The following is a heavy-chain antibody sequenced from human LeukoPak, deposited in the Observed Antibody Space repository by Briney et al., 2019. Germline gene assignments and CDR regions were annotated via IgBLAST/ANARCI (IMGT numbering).Heavy chain of an antibody. CDR3: ARNRGEGFDP. D-gene: IGHD1-14*01. J-gene: IGHJ5*02. CDR2: INPINGNT. V-gene: IGHV1-8*01. CDR1: GYTFTNYD. Sequence: ASVKVSCKASGYTFTNYDINWVQQAAGQGLEWMGWINPINGNTGYAQKFQGRVTMTRNTSISTAYMELSSLRSEDTAVYYCARNRGEGFDPWGQGTLVTVSS.